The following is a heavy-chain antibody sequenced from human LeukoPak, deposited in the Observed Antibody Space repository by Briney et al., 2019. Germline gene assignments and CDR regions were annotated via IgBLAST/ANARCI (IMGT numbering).Heavy chain of an antibody. Sequence: ASVKVSCKASGYTFTGYYMHWVRQAPGQGLEWMGWINPNSGGTNYAQKFQGRVTMTRDTSISTAYMELSRLRYDETAVYYRAXDXMVXGVIITYYFDYCGQGTLVTVSS. V-gene: IGHV1-2*02. J-gene: IGHJ4*02. CDR2: INPNSGGT. CDR1: GYTFTGYY. CDR3: AXDXMVXGVIITYYFDY. D-gene: IGHD3-10*01.